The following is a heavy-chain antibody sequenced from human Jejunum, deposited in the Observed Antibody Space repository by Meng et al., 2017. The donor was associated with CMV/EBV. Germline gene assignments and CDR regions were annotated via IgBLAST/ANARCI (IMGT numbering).Heavy chain of an antibody. D-gene: IGHD1-1*01. CDR3: AKDKRTYSYSYGMDV. Sequence: FTLSSYGMHGVRQAPGKGLEWVAVIWYDGTSKYYLDSVEGRFTISRDNSKNTLYLQMNSLRAEDTAVYYCAKDKRTYSYSYGMDVWGQGTTVTVSS. CDR1: FTLSSYG. CDR2: IWYDGTSK. J-gene: IGHJ6*02. V-gene: IGHV3-33*06.